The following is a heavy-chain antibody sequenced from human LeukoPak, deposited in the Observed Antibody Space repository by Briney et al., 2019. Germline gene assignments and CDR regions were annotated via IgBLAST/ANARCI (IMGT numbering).Heavy chain of an antibody. CDR3: AKGRWFWSGYYPFDY. J-gene: IGHJ4*02. CDR1: GFTFSNAW. V-gene: IGHV3-15*01. CDR2: IKSKTDGGTT. Sequence: PGGSLRLSCAASGFTFSNAWMSWVRQAPGKGLEWVGRIKSKTDGGTTDYAAPVKGRFTISRDDSKNTLYLQMNSLRAEDTAVYYCAKGRWFWSGYYPFDYWGRGTLVTVSS. D-gene: IGHD3-3*01.